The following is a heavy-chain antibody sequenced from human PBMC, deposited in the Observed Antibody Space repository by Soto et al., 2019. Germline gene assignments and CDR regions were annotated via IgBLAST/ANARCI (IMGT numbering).Heavy chain of an antibody. J-gene: IGHJ4*02. V-gene: IGHV3-23*01. CDR1: GFIFDNYA. Sequence: ESGGGFIPPGASARLSCITSGFIFDNYAMSWVRQSPRRGLEGVAAISGSGHATYYTQSVQGRFIISRDKSKKTVFLQMNNLRAEDTAVYYCAKGRYFDSSGGCANYWGLGTLVTVSS. CDR3: AKGRYFDSSGGCANY. CDR2: ISGSGHAT. D-gene: IGHD3-22*01.